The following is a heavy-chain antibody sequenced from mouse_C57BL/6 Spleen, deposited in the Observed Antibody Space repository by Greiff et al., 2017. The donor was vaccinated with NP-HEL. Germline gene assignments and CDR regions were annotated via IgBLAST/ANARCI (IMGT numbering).Heavy chain of an antibody. CDR1: GYSFTGYY. CDR3: ARRGLGSPFAY. J-gene: IGHJ3*01. Sequence: EVQLQESGPELVKPGASVKISCKASGYSFTGYYMNWVKQSPEKSLEWIGEINPSTGGTTYNQKFKAKATLTVDKSSSTAYMQLKSLTSEDSAVYYCARRGLGSPFAYWGQGTLVTVSA. CDR2: INPSTGGT. V-gene: IGHV1-42*01.